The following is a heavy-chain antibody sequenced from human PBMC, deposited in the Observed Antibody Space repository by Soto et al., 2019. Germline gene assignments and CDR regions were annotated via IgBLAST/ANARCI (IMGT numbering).Heavy chain of an antibody. D-gene: IGHD3-22*01. CDR2: INSDGSST. CDR1: GFTFSSYW. Sequence: PGGSLRLSCAASGFTFSSYWMHWVRQAPGKGLVWVSRINSDGSSTSYADSVKGRFTISRDNAKNTLYLQMNSLRAEDTAVYYCARGQGDYYDSSGYWPHLNWFDPWGQGTLVTVSS. J-gene: IGHJ5*02. V-gene: IGHV3-74*01. CDR3: ARGQGDYYDSSGYWPHLNWFDP.